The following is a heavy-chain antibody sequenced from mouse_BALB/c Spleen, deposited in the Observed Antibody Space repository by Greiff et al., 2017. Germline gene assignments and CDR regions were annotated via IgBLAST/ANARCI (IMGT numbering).Heavy chain of an antibody. Sequence: QVQLKESGAELVKPGASVKLSCKASGYTFTSYYMYWVKQRPGQGLEWIGEINPSNGGTNFNEKFKSKATLTVDKSSSTAYMQLSSLTSEDSAVYYCTREGISTTLYYFDYWGQGTTLTVSS. V-gene: IGHV1S81*02. CDR1: GYTFTSYY. D-gene: IGHD2-1*01. CDR3: TREGISTTLYYFDY. CDR2: INPSNGGT. J-gene: IGHJ2*01.